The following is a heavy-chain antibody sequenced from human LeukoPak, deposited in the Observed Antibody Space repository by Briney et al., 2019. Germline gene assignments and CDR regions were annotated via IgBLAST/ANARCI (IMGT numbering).Heavy chain of an antibody. CDR1: GFSLSTSGMC. CDR3: ARIRAEEYSSSWNWFDP. V-gene: IGHV2-70*01. J-gene: IGHJ5*02. D-gene: IGHD6-13*01. Sequence: SGPTLVNPTQTLTLTCTFSGFSLSTSGMCVSWIRQPPGKALEWLALIDWDDDKYYSTSLKTRLTISKDTSKNQVVLTMTNMDPVDTATYYCARIRAEEYSSSWNWFDPWGQGTLVTVSS. CDR2: IDWDDDK.